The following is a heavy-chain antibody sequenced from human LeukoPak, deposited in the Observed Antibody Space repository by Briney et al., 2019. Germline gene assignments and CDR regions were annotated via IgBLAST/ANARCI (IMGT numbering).Heavy chain of an antibody. CDR2: IKEDGSEK. CDR1: GFAFGSYW. V-gene: IGHV3-7*01. Sequence: SGGSLRLSCAASGFAFGSYWMSWVRQAPGKGLEWVANIKEDGSEKCYLDSVKGRISISRDNAKNSLYLQINSLKVEDRAVYYCATGGWYLAYWGQGTLVTVSS. D-gene: IGHD6-19*01. CDR3: ATGGWYLAY. J-gene: IGHJ4*02.